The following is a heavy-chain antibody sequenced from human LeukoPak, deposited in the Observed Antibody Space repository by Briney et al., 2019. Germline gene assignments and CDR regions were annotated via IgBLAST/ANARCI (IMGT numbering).Heavy chain of an antibody. CDR3: ASQTGIAVAIYDY. D-gene: IGHD6-19*01. Sequence: GASVKVSCKASGYTFTSYYMHWVRQAPGQGLEWMGRINPNSGGTNYAQKFQGRVTMTRDTSVSTAYMELSRLRSDDTAVYYCASQTGIAVAIYDYWGQGTLVTVSS. CDR2: INPNSGGT. J-gene: IGHJ4*02. CDR1: GYTFTSYY. V-gene: IGHV1-2*06.